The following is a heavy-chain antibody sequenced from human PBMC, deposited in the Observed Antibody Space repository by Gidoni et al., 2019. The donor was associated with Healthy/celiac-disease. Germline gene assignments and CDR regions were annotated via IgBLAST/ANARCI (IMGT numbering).Heavy chain of an antibody. Sequence: EVQLLESGGGLVQQGGSLRLSCAASGFTFSNCAMRWVRQAPGKGLEWVSAISGSGGSTYYADSVKGRFTISRDNSKNTLYLQMNSLRAEDTAVYYCAVAATPYYYYYYGMDVWGQGTTVTVSS. CDR2: ISGSGGST. CDR3: AVAATPYYYYYYGMDV. J-gene: IGHJ6*02. D-gene: IGHD2-15*01. V-gene: IGHV3-23*01. CDR1: GFTFSNCA.